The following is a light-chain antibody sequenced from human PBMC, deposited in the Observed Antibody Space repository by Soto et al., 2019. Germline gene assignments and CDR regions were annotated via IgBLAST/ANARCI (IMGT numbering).Light chain of an antibody. CDR2: DAS. V-gene: IGKV3-11*01. CDR1: QSVSSY. Sequence: EIVLTQSPATLSLSPGERATLSCRASQSVSSYLGWYQQKPGQAPRLLIYDASNRATGIPAKFSGSGSGTNFTLTISGLEPEDFADYYCQQRSNWPATFGGETKVEIK. J-gene: IGKJ4*01. CDR3: QQRSNWPAT.